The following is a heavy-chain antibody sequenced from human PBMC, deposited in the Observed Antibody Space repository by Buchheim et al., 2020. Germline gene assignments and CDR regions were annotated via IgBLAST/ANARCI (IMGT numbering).Heavy chain of an antibody. CDR1: GFSLSTSGMR. CDR2: VDWDDDK. Sequence: QVPLKESGPALVKPTQTLTLTCTFSGFSLSTSGMRVSWIRQPPGKALEWLARVDWDDDKFYSTSLKTRLTISKYTSKNQVVLTLTNMDPVDTATYYCARSYYDSSGYPGAFDIWGQGT. CDR3: ARSYYDSSGYPGAFDI. J-gene: IGHJ3*02. V-gene: IGHV2-70*04. D-gene: IGHD3-22*01.